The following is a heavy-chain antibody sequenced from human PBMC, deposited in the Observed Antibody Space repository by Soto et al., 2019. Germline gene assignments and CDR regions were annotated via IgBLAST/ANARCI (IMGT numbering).Heavy chain of an antibody. CDR2: INPNSGGT. CDR1: GYTFTGYY. Sequence: ASVKVSCKASGYTFTGYYMQWVRQAPGQGLEWMGWINPNSGGTNYAQKFQGRVTMTRETSISTAYMELSRLRSDDTAVYYCIRGMGREPLRGGENDYYYYGMDVWGQGTTVTVSS. CDR3: IRGMGREPLRGGENDYYYYGMDV. V-gene: IGHV1-2*02. D-gene: IGHD3-10*01. J-gene: IGHJ6*02.